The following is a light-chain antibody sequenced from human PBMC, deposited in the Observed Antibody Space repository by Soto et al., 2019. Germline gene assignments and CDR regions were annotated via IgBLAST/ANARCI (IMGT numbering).Light chain of an antibody. CDR1: SSDVGGYNY. Sequence: QSALTQPASAYGSPGQSSTISCTATSSDVGGYNYVSWYQQHPGKAPKLMIYEVSNRPSGVYNPFSGSKSGNTASLNISGLQAEDEADYYCSSYTSSSTYVFGTGTKVTVL. J-gene: IGLJ1*01. V-gene: IGLV2-14*01. CDR2: EVS. CDR3: SSYTSSSTYV.